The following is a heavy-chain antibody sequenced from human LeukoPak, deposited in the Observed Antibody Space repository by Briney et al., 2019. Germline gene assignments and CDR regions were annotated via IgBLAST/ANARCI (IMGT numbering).Heavy chain of an antibody. D-gene: IGHD4-17*01. CDR1: SGSISSGAYY. CDR3: ARDYGDHRVDY. J-gene: IGHJ4*02. CDR2: IHYSGKT. V-gene: IGHV4-39*06. Sequence: SETLSLTCTVSSGSISSGAYYWGWIRQPPGKGLEWIGTIHYSGKTYYKPSLKSRITISIDTSKKQFALKLSSVTAADTAVYYCARDYGDHRVDYWGQGTLVTVSS.